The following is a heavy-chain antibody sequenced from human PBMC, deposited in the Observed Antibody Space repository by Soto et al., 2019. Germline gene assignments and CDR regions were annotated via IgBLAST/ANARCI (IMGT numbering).Heavy chain of an antibody. CDR3: AIQHPLDSSAWYN. CDR1: GYSFTNYW. V-gene: IGHV5-51*01. CDR2: IYPGDSDT. Sequence: GESLKISCKASGYSFTNYWIGWVRQMPGEGLEWMGTIYPGDSDTRYSPSFEGQVALSVDTSINTAYLHWTSLKASDTAIYYCAIQHPLDSSAWYNWGQGTVVTVSS. J-gene: IGHJ4*02. D-gene: IGHD1-1*01.